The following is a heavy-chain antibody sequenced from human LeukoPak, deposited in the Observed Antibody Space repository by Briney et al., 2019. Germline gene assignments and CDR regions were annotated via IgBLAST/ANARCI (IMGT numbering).Heavy chain of an antibody. Sequence: QPGRSLRLSCAASGFTFSSYGMHWVRQAPGKGLEWVAVISYDGSNKYYADSVKGRFTISRDNSKNTLYLQMNSLRAEDTAVYYCAKESTVVTFDYWGQGTLVTVSS. CDR1: GFTFSSYG. CDR2: ISYDGSNK. D-gene: IGHD4-23*01. CDR3: AKESTVVTFDY. J-gene: IGHJ4*02. V-gene: IGHV3-30*18.